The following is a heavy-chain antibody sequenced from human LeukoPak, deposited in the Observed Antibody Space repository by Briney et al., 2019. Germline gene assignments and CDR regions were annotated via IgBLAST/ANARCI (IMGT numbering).Heavy chain of an antibody. J-gene: IGHJ4*02. Sequence: KPSETLSLTCTVSGGSIRSSYYYWGWIRQPPGKGLEWIGSIYDSGSTYYNPSLKSRVTISVDTSKNQFSLKLNSVTAADTAVYYCARGRYSSSWYIDYWGQGTLVTVSS. CDR2: IYDSGST. CDR3: ARGRYSSSWYIDY. CDR1: GGSIRSSYYY. V-gene: IGHV4-39*01. D-gene: IGHD6-13*01.